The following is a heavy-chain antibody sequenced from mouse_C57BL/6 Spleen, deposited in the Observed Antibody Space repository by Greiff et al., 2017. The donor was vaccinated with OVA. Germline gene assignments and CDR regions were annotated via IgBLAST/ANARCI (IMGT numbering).Heavy chain of an antibody. CDR3: ARPSYDYEGAY. CDR1: GYTFTSYW. Sequence: QVQLKQPGAELVRPGTSVKLSCKASGYTFTSYWMHWVKQRPGQGLEWIGVIDPSDSYTNYNQKFKGKATLTVDTSSSTAYMQLSSLTSEDSAVYYCARPSYDYEGAYWGQGTLVTVSA. J-gene: IGHJ3*01. V-gene: IGHV1-59*01. D-gene: IGHD2-4*01. CDR2: IDPSDSYT.